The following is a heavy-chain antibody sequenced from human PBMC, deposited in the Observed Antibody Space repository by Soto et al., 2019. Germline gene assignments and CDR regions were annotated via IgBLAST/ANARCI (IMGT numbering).Heavy chain of an antibody. CDR1: GGTFSSYA. J-gene: IGHJ6*02. Sequence: SVKVSCKASGGTFSSYAISCVRQAPGQGLEWMGGIIPIFGTANYAQKFQGRVTITRDTSASTAYMELSSLRSEDTAVYYCARGVMTTVKYYYYYGMDVWGQGTTVTVSS. D-gene: IGHD4-17*01. V-gene: IGHV1-69*05. CDR3: ARGVMTTVKYYYYYGMDV. CDR2: IIPIFGTA.